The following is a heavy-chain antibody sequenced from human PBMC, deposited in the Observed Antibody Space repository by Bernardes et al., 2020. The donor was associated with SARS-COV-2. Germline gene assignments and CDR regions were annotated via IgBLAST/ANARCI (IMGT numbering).Heavy chain of an antibody. CDR2: ISAYNGNT. CDR1: GYTFTSYG. V-gene: IGHV1-18*04. D-gene: IGHD3-22*01. J-gene: IGHJ5*02. Sequence: ASVKVFCKASGYTFTSYGISWVRQAPGQGLEWMGWISAYNGNTNYAQKLQGRVTMTTDTSTSTAYMELRSLRSDDTAVYYCARVAKLWYYYDLADDQNWFDPWGQGTLVTVSS. CDR3: ARVAKLWYYYDLADDQNWFDP.